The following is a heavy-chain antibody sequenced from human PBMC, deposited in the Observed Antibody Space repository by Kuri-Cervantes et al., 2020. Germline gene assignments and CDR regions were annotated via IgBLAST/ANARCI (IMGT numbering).Heavy chain of an antibody. Sequence: ASVKVSCKVSGYTLTELSMHWVRQAPGQGLEWRGIINPSGGSTSYAQKFQGRVTMTRDTSTSTVYMELSSLRSEDTAVYYCARERGVVRGVIISFRYWFDPWGQGTLVTVSS. D-gene: IGHD3-10*02. CDR2: INPSGGST. CDR3: ARERGVVRGVIISFRYWFDP. J-gene: IGHJ5*02. CDR1: GYTLTELS. V-gene: IGHV1-46*01.